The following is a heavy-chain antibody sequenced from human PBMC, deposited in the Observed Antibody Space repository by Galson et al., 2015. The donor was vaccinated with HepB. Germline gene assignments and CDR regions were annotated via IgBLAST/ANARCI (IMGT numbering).Heavy chain of an antibody. V-gene: IGHV3-33*01. CDR1: GFTFSNYG. CDR2: IWYDGSNK. D-gene: IGHD4-17*01. CDR3: AGVYGDYIVFSI. J-gene: IGHJ3*02. Sequence: SLRLSCAASGFTFSNYGMHWVRQAPGKGLEWVAVIWYDGSNKYYADSVKGRFTISRDNSKNTVSLQMNSLRAEDTALYFCAGVYGDYIVFSIWGQGTMVTVSS.